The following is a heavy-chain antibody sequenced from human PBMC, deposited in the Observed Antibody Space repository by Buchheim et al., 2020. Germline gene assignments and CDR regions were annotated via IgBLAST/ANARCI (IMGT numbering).Heavy chain of an antibody. CDR2: ISYDGSNK. Sequence: QVQLVESGGGVVQPGRSLSLSCAASGFTFSSYAMHWVRQAPGKGLEWVAVISYDGSNKYYADSVKGRFTISRDNSKNTLYLQMNSLRAEDTAVYYCARDRRRYSSGWGFDYWGQGTL. D-gene: IGHD6-19*01. J-gene: IGHJ4*02. CDR1: GFTFSSYA. V-gene: IGHV3-30-3*01. CDR3: ARDRRRYSSGWGFDY.